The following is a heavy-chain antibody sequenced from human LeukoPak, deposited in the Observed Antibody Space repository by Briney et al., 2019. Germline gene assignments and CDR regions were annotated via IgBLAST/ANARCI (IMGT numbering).Heavy chain of an antibody. J-gene: IGHJ4*02. CDR3: ARGGAAAISY. CDR2: TYYSGST. V-gene: IGHV4-31*03. Sequence: SQTLSLTCTVSGGSISSGGYYWSWIRQHPGKGLEWIGYTYYSGSTYYNPSLKSRVTISVDTSKNQFSLKLSSVTAADTAVYYCARGGAAAISYWGQGTLVTVSS. CDR1: GGSISSGGYY. D-gene: IGHD2-2*02.